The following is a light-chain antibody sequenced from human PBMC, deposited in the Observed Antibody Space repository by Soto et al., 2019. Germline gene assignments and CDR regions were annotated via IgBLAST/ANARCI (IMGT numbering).Light chain of an antibody. V-gene: IGKV1-27*01. CDR2: AAS. CDR1: QDISNH. CDR3: QKYNSAPQT. Sequence: IQMTQSPSSLSASVGDRVTITCRASQDISNHLAWYQQKPGKVPKVLIYAASTLQSGVPSRFSGSGSGTEFILTISSLQPEDVATYYCQKYNSAPQTFGGGTKVEIK. J-gene: IGKJ4*01.